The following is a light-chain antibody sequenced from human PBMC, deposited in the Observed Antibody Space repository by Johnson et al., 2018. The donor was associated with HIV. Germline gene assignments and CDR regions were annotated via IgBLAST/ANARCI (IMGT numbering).Light chain of an antibody. J-gene: IGLJ1*01. Sequence: QSVLTQPPSVSAAPGQKVTISCSGRSSNIGNNYVSWYQQLPGTAPKLLIYENNKRPSGIPDRFSGSKSGTSATLGITGLQTGDEADYYCGTWDSRPRNVLGTGTKVTVL. V-gene: IGLV1-51*02. CDR1: SSNIGNNY. CDR3: GTWDSRPRNV. CDR2: ENN.